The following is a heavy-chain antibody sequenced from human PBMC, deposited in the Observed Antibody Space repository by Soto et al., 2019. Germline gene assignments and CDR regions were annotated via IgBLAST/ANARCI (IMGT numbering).Heavy chain of an antibody. Sequence: SETLSLTCADYCGSCNAYYWSWIRQPPGKGLEWIGEINHGGSTNYNPSLKSRVTISLDTPKKQFSLKLNSVTAADTAVYYCARGYGSGSYWAYWGQGTLVTVSS. D-gene: IGHD3-10*01. CDR2: INHGGST. CDR1: CGSCNAYY. V-gene: IGHV4-34*01. J-gene: IGHJ4*02. CDR3: ARGYGSGSYWAY.